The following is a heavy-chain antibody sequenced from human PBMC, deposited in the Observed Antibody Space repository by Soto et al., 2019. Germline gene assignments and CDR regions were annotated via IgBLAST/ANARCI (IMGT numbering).Heavy chain of an antibody. CDR1: GFTFSDFA. V-gene: IGHV3-23*01. CDR3: AKQLYGGRPSTFGS. J-gene: IGHJ4*02. Sequence: GGSLRLSCIGSGFTFSDFAMNWVRQAPNKGLEWVSTMTGSGDTTYYAESVRGRFTISRDNSKNTLFLHMTALRADDTAIYFCAKQLYGGRPSTFGSWGQGTLVTVSS. CDR2: MTGSGDTT. D-gene: IGHD2-15*01.